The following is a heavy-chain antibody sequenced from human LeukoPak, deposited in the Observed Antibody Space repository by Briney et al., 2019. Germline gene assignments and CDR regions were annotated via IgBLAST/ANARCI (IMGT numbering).Heavy chain of an antibody. Sequence: PGGSLRLSCAASGFTFSIYAMSWVRQAPGKGLEWVSAISGSGGSTYYADSVKGRFTISRDNSKNTLYLQMNSLRAEDTAVYYCANEPLRMGYFDYWGQGTLVTVSS. CDR3: ANEPLRMGYFDY. J-gene: IGHJ4*02. D-gene: IGHD2-15*01. V-gene: IGHV3-23*01. CDR1: GFTFSIYA. CDR2: ISGSGGST.